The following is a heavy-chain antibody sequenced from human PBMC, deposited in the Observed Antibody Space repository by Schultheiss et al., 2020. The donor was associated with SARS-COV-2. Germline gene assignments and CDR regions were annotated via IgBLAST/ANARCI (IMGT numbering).Heavy chain of an antibody. CDR3: ARGLARGYSSGWYREYYFDY. J-gene: IGHJ4*02. CDR1: GGSFSGYY. CDR2: INHSGST. Sequence: SETLSLTCAVYGGSFSGYYWSWIRQPPGKGLEWIGEINHSGSTNYNTSLKSRVTISVDTSKNQFSLRLSAVTAADTAVYYCARGLARGYSSGWYREYYFDYGGQGGLVNVSS. D-gene: IGHD6-19*01. V-gene: IGHV4-34*01.